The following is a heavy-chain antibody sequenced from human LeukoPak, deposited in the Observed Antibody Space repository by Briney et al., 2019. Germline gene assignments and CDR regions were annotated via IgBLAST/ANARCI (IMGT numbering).Heavy chain of an antibody. Sequence: PSETLSLTCTVSGGSISSSSYYWGWIRQPPGKGLEWIGSIYYSGSTYYNPSLKSRVTISVDTSKNQFSLKLSSVTAADTAVYYCARRAWGSTSCYRWWGQGTLVTVSS. D-gene: IGHD2-2*01. CDR2: IYYSGST. CDR3: ARRAWGSTSCYRW. CDR1: GGSISSSSYY. J-gene: IGHJ4*02. V-gene: IGHV4-39*07.